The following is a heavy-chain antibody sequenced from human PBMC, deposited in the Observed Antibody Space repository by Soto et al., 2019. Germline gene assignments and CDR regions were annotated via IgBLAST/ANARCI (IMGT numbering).Heavy chain of an antibody. CDR1: GGSISSYY. J-gene: IGHJ5*02. CDR3: ARRGPRGYSYGYWFDP. Sequence: SETLSLSYTVSGGSISSYYWSWIRQPPGKGLEWIGDIYYSGSTNYNPSLKSRVTISVDTSKNQFSLKLSSVTAADTAVYYCARRGPRGYSYGYWFDPWGQGTLVTVSS. CDR2: IYYSGST. D-gene: IGHD5-18*01. V-gene: IGHV4-59*12.